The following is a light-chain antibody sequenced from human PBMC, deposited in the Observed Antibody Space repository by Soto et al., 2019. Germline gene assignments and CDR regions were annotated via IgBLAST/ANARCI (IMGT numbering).Light chain of an antibody. CDR3: SSYTTHSTLGV. Sequence: QSALTQPASVSGSPGQSITLSCSGTSSDVGGYNYVSWYQQHPGKAPKLMIYEVSNRPSGVANRFSGSKSGNTASLSISGLQDDDDSDYYCSSYTTHSTLGVFGGGTKLTVL. J-gene: IGLJ2*01. CDR1: SSDVGGYNY. V-gene: IGLV2-14*01. CDR2: EVS.